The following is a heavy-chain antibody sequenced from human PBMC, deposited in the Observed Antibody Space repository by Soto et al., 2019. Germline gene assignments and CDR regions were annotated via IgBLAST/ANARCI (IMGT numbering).Heavy chain of an antibody. D-gene: IGHD1-26*01. V-gene: IGHV1-58*01. CDR1: GFTFTSSA. J-gene: IGHJ3*02. CDR2: IVVGSGNT. CDR3: AAGSSGSYGFPYAFDI. Sequence: ASVKVSCKASGFTFTSSAVQWVRQARGQRLEWIGWIVVGSGNTNYAQKFQERVTITRDMSTSTAYMELSSLRSEDTAVYYCAAGSSGSYGFPYAFDIWGQGTMVTVS.